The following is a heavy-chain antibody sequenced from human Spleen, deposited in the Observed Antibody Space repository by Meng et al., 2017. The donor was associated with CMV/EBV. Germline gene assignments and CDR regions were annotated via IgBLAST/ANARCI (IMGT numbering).Heavy chain of an antibody. V-gene: IGHV3-11*01. J-gene: IGHJ6*04. CDR2: ISNSGDTV. D-gene: IGHD1-26*01. CDR1: GFIFSDYY. CDR3: ARGAYSKTLHYYLGMDV. Sequence: GGSLRLSCAATGFIFSDYYMNWIRQIPGKGLEWVSYISNSGDTVYYADSVKGRFTISRDNARNSLYLQMNSLRAGDTAVYYCARGAYSKTLHYYLGMDVWGEGTTVTVSS.